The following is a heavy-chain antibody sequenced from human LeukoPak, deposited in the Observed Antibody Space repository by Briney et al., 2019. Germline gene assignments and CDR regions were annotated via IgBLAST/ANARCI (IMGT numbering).Heavy chain of an antibody. CDR2: MNPNSGNT. J-gene: IGHJ4*02. Sequence: ASVKVSCKASGYTFTSYDINWVRQATGQGLEWMGWMNPNSGNTGYAQKFQGRVTMTRNTSISTAYMELSSLRSEDTAVYYCARDPRLLRYFDWLASPIYYFDYWGQGTLVTVSS. D-gene: IGHD3-9*01. CDR1: GYTFTSYD. CDR3: ARDPRLLRYFDWLASPIYYFDY. V-gene: IGHV1-8*01.